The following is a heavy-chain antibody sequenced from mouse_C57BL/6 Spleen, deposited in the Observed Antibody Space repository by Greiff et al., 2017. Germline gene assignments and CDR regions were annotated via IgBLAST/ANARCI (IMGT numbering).Heavy chain of an antibody. J-gene: IGHJ4*01. CDR3: AIYYDYEGYAMDY. Sequence: EVQLQQPGPVLVKPGASVKMSCKASGYTFTDYYMNWVKQSHGKSLEWIGVINPYNGGTSYNQKFKGKATLTVDKSSSTAYMELNSLTSEDSAVXYCAIYYDYEGYAMDYWGQGTSVTVSS. D-gene: IGHD2-4*01. V-gene: IGHV1-19*01. CDR1: GYTFTDYY. CDR2: INPYNGGT.